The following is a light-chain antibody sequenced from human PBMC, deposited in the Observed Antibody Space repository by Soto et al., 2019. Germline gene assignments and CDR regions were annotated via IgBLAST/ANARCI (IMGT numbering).Light chain of an antibody. CDR2: DVN. CDR1: SSDVGGYNF. J-gene: IGLJ1*01. V-gene: IGLV2-8*01. CDR3: GSYAGSNNFV. Sequence: QSVLTQPPSASGSPGQSVTISCTGTSSDVGGYNFVSWYQQHPGKAPKLMIYDVNKRPSGVPDRFSGSKSGNTASLTVSGLQAEDEADYYRGSYAGSNNFVFGTGTKVTVL.